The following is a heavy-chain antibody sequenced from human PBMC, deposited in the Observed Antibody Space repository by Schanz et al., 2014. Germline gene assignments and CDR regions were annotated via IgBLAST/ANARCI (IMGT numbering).Heavy chain of an antibody. CDR3: ASTYRSGWSIDY. V-gene: IGHV3-21*01. CDR2: ISTTSSYI. Sequence: EVQLVESGGGLVKPGGSLRLSSAASGFTFSSYSMNWVRQAPGKGLEWVSSISTTSSYIYYTDSVKGRFTISRDNAKNSLYLQMNSLRAEDAAVYYCASTYRSGWSIDYWGQGTLVTVSS. D-gene: IGHD6-19*01. CDR1: GFTFSSYS. J-gene: IGHJ4*02.